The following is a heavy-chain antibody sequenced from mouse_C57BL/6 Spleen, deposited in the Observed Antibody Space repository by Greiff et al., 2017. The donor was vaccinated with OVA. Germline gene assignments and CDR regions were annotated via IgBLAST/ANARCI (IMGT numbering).Heavy chain of an antibody. Sequence: VKLQESGPELVKPGASVKISCKASGYAFSSSWMNWVKQRPGKGLEWIGRIYPGDGDTNYNGKFKGKATLTADKSSSTAYMQLSSLTSEDSAVYFCARDYYGSSHYWGQGTTLTVSS. CDR3: ARDYYGSSHY. CDR1: GYAFSSSW. J-gene: IGHJ2*01. D-gene: IGHD1-1*01. CDR2: IYPGDGDT. V-gene: IGHV1-82*01.